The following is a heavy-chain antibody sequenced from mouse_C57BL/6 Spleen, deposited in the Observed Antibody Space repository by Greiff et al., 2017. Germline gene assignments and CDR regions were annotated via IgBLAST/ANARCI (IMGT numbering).Heavy chain of an antibody. J-gene: IGHJ1*03. D-gene: IGHD2-1*01. CDR3: ATSLPTGYFDV. CDR1: GFTFSSYG. Sequence: EVKVVESGGDLVKPGGSLKLSCAASGFTFSSYGMSWVRQTPDKRLEWVATISSGGSYTYYPDSVKGRFTISRDNAKNTLYLQMSSLKSEDTAMYYCATSLPTGYFDVWGTGTTVTVSS. CDR2: ISSGGSYT. V-gene: IGHV5-6*01.